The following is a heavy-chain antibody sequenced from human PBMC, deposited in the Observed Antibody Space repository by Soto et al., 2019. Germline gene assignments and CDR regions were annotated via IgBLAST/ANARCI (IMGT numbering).Heavy chain of an antibody. Sequence: GAGGKVSCKAXCYTFTSYGISWLRHAPGQGLEWMGWISAYTGNTNYAQKLQGRVTMTTDTSTSTAYMELRSLRSDDTAVYYCARPRGYSYGFDYWGQGTLVTVSS. D-gene: IGHD5-18*01. CDR1: CYTFTSYG. V-gene: IGHV1-18*01. CDR3: ARPRGYSYGFDY. J-gene: IGHJ4*02. CDR2: ISAYTGNT.